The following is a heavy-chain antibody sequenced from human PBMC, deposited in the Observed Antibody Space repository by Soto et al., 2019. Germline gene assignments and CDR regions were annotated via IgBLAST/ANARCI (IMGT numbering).Heavy chain of an antibody. CDR3: ARRRGGYYYFDY. CDR2: IYYTGST. CDR1: GGSISNYY. J-gene: IGHJ4*02. D-gene: IGHD3-16*01. Sequence: SETLSLTCTVSGGSISNYYWIWIRQPPGKGLEWIGYIYYTGSTDYNPSLKSRITISADTSKNQFSLHLSSVTAADTAVYSCARRRGGYYYFDYWGQGTLVTVSS. V-gene: IGHV4-59*01.